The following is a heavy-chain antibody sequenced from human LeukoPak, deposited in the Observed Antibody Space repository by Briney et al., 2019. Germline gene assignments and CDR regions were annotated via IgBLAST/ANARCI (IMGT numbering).Heavy chain of an antibody. CDR1: GFTFSDYY. V-gene: IGHV3-11*01. CDR2: ISSSGSTI. D-gene: IGHD6-19*01. CDR3: ARVPWDSSGWYYFDY. J-gene: IGHJ4*02. Sequence: GGSLRLSYAASGFTFSDYYMSWIRQAPGKGLEWVSYISSSGSTIYYADSVKGRFTISRDNAKNSLYLQMNSLRAEDTAVYYCARVPWDSSGWYYFDYWGQGTLVTVSS.